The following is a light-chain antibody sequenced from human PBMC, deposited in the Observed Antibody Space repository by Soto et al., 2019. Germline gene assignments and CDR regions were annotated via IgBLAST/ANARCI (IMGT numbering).Light chain of an antibody. Sequence: QAVVTQPPSVSGAPGQRVTISCAGSASNIGASYDVHWYQQVPGTAPKLLIYGNFNRPSGVPDRFSGSKSGTSASLAITGLQAEDEADYYCSSYVGSNNYVFGTGTKLTVL. V-gene: IGLV1-40*01. CDR2: GNF. CDR3: SSYVGSNNYV. J-gene: IGLJ1*01. CDR1: ASNIGASYD.